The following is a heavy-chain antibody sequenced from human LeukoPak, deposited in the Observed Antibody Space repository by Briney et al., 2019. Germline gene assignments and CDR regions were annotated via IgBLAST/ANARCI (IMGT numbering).Heavy chain of an antibody. CDR1: GFTFSSYA. CDR2: ISGSGGST. D-gene: IGHD6-13*01. Sequence: PGGSLRLSCAASGFTFSSYAMSWVRQAPGKGLEWVSAISGSGGSTYYADSVKGRFTISRDNSKNTLYLQMNSLRAEDTAVYYCAKEATYSSSWYREKNWFDPWGQGTLVTVSS. V-gene: IGHV3-23*01. J-gene: IGHJ5*02. CDR3: AKEATYSSSWYREKNWFDP.